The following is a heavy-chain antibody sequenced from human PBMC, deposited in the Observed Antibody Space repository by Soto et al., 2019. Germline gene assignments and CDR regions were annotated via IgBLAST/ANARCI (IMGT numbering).Heavy chain of an antibody. J-gene: IGHJ4*02. V-gene: IGHV3-74*02. CDR2: INSDGSST. CDR1: GFTFSSYG. Sequence: VQLVESGGGVVQPGRSLRLSCAASGFTFSSYGMHWVRQAPGKGLEWVSRINSDGSSTSYADSVKGRFTISRDNAKNTLYLQMNSLRAEDTAVYYCARSGQQLDFDYWGQGTLVTVSS. D-gene: IGHD6-13*01. CDR3: ARSGQQLDFDY.